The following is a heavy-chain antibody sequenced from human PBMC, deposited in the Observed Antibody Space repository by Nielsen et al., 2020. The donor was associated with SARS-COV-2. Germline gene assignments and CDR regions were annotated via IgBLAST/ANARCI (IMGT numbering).Heavy chain of an antibody. D-gene: IGHD1-26*01. CDR1: GFTFSSYA. J-gene: IGHJ3*02. CDR2: ISYDGSNK. V-gene: IGHV3-30*04. CDR3: ARGGWELLFSSAFDI. Sequence: SCAASGFTFSSYAMHWVRQAPGKGLEWVAVISYDGSNKYYADSVKGRFTISRDNSKNTLYLQMNSLRAEDTAVYYCARGGWELLFSSAFDIWGQGTMVTVSS.